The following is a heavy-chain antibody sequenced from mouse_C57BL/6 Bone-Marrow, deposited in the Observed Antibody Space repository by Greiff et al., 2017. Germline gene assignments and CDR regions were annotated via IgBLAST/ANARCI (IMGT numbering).Heavy chain of an antibody. V-gene: IGHV1-81*01. CDR2: IYPRSGNT. Sequence: LQESGAELARPGASVKLSCKASGYTFTSYGISWVKQRTGQGLEWIGEIYPRSGNTYYNEKFKGKATLTADKSSSTAYMELRSLTSEDSAVXVCARERYYDYDVSFAYWGQGTLVTVSA. CDR3: ARERYYDYDVSFAY. D-gene: IGHD2-4*01. J-gene: IGHJ3*01. CDR1: GYTFTSYG.